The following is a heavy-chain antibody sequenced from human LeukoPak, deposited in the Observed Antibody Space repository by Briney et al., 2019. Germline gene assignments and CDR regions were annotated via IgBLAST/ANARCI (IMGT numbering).Heavy chain of an antibody. D-gene: IGHD4-17*01. CDR1: GFTFTSSA. J-gene: IGHJ4*02. CDR3: AADDPDYGDQGN. Sequence: ASVKVSCKASGFTFTSSAMQWVRQARGQCLEWIGWIVVGSGNTNYAQKFQERVTITRDMSTSTAYMELSSLRSEDTAVYYCAADDPDYGDQGNWGQGTLVTVSS. CDR2: IVVGSGNT. V-gene: IGHV1-58*02.